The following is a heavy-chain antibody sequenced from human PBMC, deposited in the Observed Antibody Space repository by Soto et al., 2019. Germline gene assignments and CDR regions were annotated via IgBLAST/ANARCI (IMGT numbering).Heavy chain of an antibody. CDR2: ISSGGGAK. CDR1: GFIFSDYY. Sequence: VQLVESGGGLVKPGGSLRLSCAASGFIFSDYYMAWIRQAPGQGLEWVSDISSGGGAKNVADSVRGRFTISRDNANNSLYLQINSLRVEDTALYYCARRLTGRTTGDWFDPWGQGTLVTVSS. J-gene: IGHJ5*02. D-gene: IGHD1-20*01. V-gene: IGHV3-11*01. CDR3: ARRLTGRTTGDWFDP.